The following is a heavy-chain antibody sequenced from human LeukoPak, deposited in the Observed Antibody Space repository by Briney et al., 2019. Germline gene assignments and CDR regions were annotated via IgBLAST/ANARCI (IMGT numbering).Heavy chain of an antibody. V-gene: IGHV4-4*07. Sequence: SETLSLTCNVSGGSMSSYYWSLIRQSADKGLEWIGRIYTSGSPSYNPSLKSRAPMSVDASKNQFSLNLTSVTAADTAVYYCARGKYIVVVVAENWFDPWGQGTLVTVSS. J-gene: IGHJ5*02. CDR1: GGSMSSYY. CDR2: IYTSGSP. D-gene: IGHD2-15*01. CDR3: ARGKYIVVVVAENWFDP.